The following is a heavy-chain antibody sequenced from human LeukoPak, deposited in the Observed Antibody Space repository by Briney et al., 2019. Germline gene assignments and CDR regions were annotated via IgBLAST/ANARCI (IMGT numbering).Heavy chain of an antibody. CDR3: ASTTTGTGTTYGY. Sequence: PSETLSLTGAVYGGSFSGHYWSWIRQPPGKGLEWIGEINHSGSTNYNPSLESRVTISVDTSKNQFSLKLSSVTAADTAVYYCASTTTGTGTTYGYWGQGTLVTVSS. V-gene: IGHV4-34*01. CDR2: INHSGST. D-gene: IGHD1-1*01. CDR1: GGSFSGHY. J-gene: IGHJ4*02.